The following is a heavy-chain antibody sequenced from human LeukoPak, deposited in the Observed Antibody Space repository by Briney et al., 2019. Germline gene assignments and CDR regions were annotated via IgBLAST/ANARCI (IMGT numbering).Heavy chain of an antibody. Sequence: SQTLSLTCTVSGGSISSGGYYWSWIRQHPGKGLEWIGYIYYSGSTYYNPSLKSRVTISVDTSKNQFSLKLSSVTAADTAVYYCARSDNYVWGSWRFDYWGQGTLVTVSS. J-gene: IGHJ4*02. V-gene: IGHV4-31*03. CDR1: GGSISSGGYY. CDR2: IYYSGST. CDR3: ARSDNYVWGSWRFDY. D-gene: IGHD3-16*01.